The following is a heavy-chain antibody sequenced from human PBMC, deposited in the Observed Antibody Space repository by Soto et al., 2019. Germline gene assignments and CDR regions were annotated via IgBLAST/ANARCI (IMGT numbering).Heavy chain of an antibody. Sequence: SETLCLTCTVSGGSISSYYWSWIRQPPGKGLEWIGYIYYSGSTNYNPSLKSRVTISVDTSKNQFSLKLSSVTAADTAVYYCARVSYDYVWGSYRPYYFDYWGQGTLVTVSS. CDR1: GGSISSYY. CDR3: ARVSYDYVWGSYRPYYFDY. V-gene: IGHV4-59*01. D-gene: IGHD3-16*02. CDR2: IYYSGST. J-gene: IGHJ4*02.